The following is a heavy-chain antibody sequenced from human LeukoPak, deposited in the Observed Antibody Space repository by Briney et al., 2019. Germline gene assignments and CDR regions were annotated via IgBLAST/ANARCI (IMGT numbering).Heavy chain of an antibody. V-gene: IGHV1-2*02. J-gene: IGHJ6*03. Sequence: ASVKVSCKASGYTFTGYYMHWVRQAPGQGLEWMGWINPNSGGTNYAQKFQGRVTMTRDTSISTAYMELSRLRSDDTAVYYCARAGTSSWFLGYYMDVWGKGTTVTVSS. CDR1: GYTFTGYY. CDR2: INPNSGGT. D-gene: IGHD6-13*01. CDR3: ARAGTSSWFLGYYMDV.